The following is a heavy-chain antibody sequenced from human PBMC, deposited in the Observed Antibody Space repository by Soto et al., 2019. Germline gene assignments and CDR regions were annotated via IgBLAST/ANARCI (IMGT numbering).Heavy chain of an antibody. CDR2: IYYSGST. D-gene: IGHD3-22*01. J-gene: IGHJ4*02. CDR1: GGSISSGDDY. Sequence: SETLSLTCTVSGGSISSGDDYWSWIRQPPGKGLEWIGYIYYSGSTNYNPSLKSRVTISVDTSKNQFSLKLSSVTAADTAVYYCARVFTYYYDSSGYPYYFDYWGQGTLVTVSS. CDR3: ARVFTYYYDSSGYPYYFDY. V-gene: IGHV4-61*08.